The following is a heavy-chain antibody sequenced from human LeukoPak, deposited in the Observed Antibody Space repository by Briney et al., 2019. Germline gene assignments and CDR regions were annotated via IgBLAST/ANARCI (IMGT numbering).Heavy chain of an antibody. CDR3: ARGRDRSDY. CDR1: GYSISSGYY. D-gene: IGHD3-16*02. V-gene: IGHV4-38-2*02. Sequence: TSETLSLTCTVSGYSISSGYYWGWIRQPPGKGLEWIGSIYHSGSTYYNPSLKSRVTISVDTSKNQFSLKLSSVTAADTAVYYCARGRDRSDYWGQGTLVTVSS. CDR2: IYHSGST. J-gene: IGHJ4*02.